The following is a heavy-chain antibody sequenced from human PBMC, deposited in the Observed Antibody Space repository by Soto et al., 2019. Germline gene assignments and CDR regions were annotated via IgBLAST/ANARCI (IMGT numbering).Heavy chain of an antibody. J-gene: IGHJ5*02. CDR3: AMSEIGYNWFGP. CDR2: ISACNGNT. Sequence: SVKVSCKASGFTFTNSAVQWVRQARGQRLEWIGWISACNGNTNYAQKLQGRVTMTTDISTSTAYMELRSLRSDDTAVYYCAMSEIGYNWFGPWGQGTLVTVSS. CDR1: GFTFTNSA. D-gene: IGHD3-10*01. V-gene: IGHV1-58*01.